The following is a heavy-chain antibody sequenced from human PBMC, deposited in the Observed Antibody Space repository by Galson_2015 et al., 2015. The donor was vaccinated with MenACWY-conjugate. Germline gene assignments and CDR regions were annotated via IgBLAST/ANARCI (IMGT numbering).Heavy chain of an antibody. CDR3: ARGGPGGRELLTSFDY. J-gene: IGHJ4*02. CDR1: GFTFSSYA. V-gene: IGHV3-30*04. Sequence: SLRLSCAASGFTFSSYAMHWVRQAPGKGLEWVAVISYDGSNKYYADSVKGRFTISRDNSKNTLYLQMNSLRAEDTAVYYCARGGPGGRELLTSFDYWGQGTLVTVSS. D-gene: IGHD1-26*01. CDR2: ISYDGSNK.